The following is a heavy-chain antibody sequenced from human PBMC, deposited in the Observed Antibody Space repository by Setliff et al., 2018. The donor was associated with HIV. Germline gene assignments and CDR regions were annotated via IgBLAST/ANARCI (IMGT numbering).Heavy chain of an antibody. CDR3: ARETGWLFGWFDP. D-gene: IGHD3-22*01. J-gene: IGHJ5*02. V-gene: IGHV4-59*06. Sequence: SETLSLTCTVSGGSISSYYWSWIRQPAGKALEWVGYIYYSGRTSHSGSTYYNPSVASRITISGDTSKNQFSLKLTSVTAADTAIYYCARETGWLFGWFDPWGQGTPVTVSS. CDR2: IYYSGRTSHSGST. CDR1: GGSISSYY.